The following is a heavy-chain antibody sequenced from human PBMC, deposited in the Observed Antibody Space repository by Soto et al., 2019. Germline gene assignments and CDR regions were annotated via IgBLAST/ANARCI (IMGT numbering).Heavy chain of an antibody. CDR3: AKGGRQWLVTSDFNY. Sequence: VQLVESGGGVVQPGRALRLSCAASGFTFSDYAMHWVRQAPGKGLEWVAVVSHDGRNTHYADSVKGRFTISRDSSKNTVSLDMTSLSAEDTAVYCCAKGGRQWLVTSDFNYWGQGALVTVSS. CDR2: VSHDGRNT. CDR1: GFTFSDYA. J-gene: IGHJ4*02. D-gene: IGHD6-19*01. V-gene: IGHV3-30*18.